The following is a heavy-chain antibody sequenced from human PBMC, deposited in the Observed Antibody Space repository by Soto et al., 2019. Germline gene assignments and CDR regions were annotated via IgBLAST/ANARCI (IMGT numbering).Heavy chain of an antibody. V-gene: IGHV4-34*01. J-gene: IGHJ5*02. CDR1: GGSFSGYY. Sequence: SETLSLTCAVYGGSFSGYYWSWIRQPPGKGLEWIEEINHSGSTNYNPSLQSRVTISVDTSKNQFSLKLSSVTAADTAVYYCATLGGFDPWGQGTLVTVSS. CDR3: ATLGGFDP. CDR2: INHSGST.